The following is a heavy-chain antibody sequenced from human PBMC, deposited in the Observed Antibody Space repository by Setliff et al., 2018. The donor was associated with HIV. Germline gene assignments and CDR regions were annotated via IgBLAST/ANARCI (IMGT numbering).Heavy chain of an antibody. CDR1: GYTLTDFY. J-gene: IGHJ5*02. CDR3: ARAHFLVAMTRNWFDP. CDR2: INPKSGVA. V-gene: IGHV1-2*06. D-gene: IGHD5-12*01. Sequence: ASVMVSCKASGYTLTDFYIHWVRQAPGQGLEWIGRINPKSGVADYLKKFQGRVTMTTDTSTNTAHMELIRPRFDDTAVYYCARAHFLVAMTRNWFDPWGQGTLVTVS.